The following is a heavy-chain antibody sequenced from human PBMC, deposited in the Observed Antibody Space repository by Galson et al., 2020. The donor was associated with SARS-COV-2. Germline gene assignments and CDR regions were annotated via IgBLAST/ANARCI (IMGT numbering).Heavy chain of an antibody. J-gene: IGHJ4*02. CDR1: GFSFSNYA. V-gene: IGHV3-30*14. Sequence: GESLKISCAASGFSFSNYAMHWVRQAPGKGLEWVTIISFDGSNKHYAASVRGRFTISRDNSKNTVYLQMNSLRAEDTAVYYCARDYGDQYFDYWGQGTLVTVSS. D-gene: IGHD4-17*01. CDR2: ISFDGSNK. CDR3: ARDYGDQYFDY.